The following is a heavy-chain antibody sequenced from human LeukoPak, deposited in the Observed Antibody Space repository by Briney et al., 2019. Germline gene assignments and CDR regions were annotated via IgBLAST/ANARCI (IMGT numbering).Heavy chain of an antibody. J-gene: IGHJ4*02. V-gene: IGHV3-53*01. CDR2: IYSGGNT. CDR3: ARRAGEYSHPYDY. D-gene: IGHD4-17*01. Sequence: GGSLRLSCTVSGFTVSSNSMSWVRQAPGKGLEWVSFIYSGGNTHYSDSVKGRFTISRDNSKNTLYLQMDSLRADDTAVYYCARRAGEYSHPYDYWGQGTLVTVSS. CDR1: GFTVSSNS.